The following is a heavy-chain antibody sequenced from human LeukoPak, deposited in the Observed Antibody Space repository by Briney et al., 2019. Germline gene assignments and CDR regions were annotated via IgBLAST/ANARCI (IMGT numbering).Heavy chain of an antibody. CDR2: IKQDGSEK. CDR3: AAEQQLVYGVFNI. V-gene: IGHV3-7*03. D-gene: IGHD6-13*01. CDR1: GFTFSGYW. Sequence: GGSLRLSCAASGFTFSGYWMSWVRQAPGEGLEWVANIKQDGSEKYYVDSVKGRFTISRDNAKNSLYLQLNSLRAEDTAVYYCAAEQQLVYGVFNIWGQGTMVTVSS. J-gene: IGHJ3*02.